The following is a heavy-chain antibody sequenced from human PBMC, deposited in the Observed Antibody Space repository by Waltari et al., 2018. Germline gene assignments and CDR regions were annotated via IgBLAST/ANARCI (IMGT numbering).Heavy chain of an antibody. CDR1: GLSFGPYT. CDR2: ISSSSAYK. V-gene: IGHV3-21*01. J-gene: IGHJ4*02. D-gene: IGHD2-2*01. CDR3: VRENCSVTSCFKHFDY. Sequence: EGQLVEYGGGLVKPGGSLRLSCAASGLSFGPYTLNWVRQAPGKGLEWVSYISSSSAYKYYADSVKGRFAISRDNAKNLLFLQMNSLRADDTAVYYCVRENCSVTSCFKHFDYWGRGILVTVSS.